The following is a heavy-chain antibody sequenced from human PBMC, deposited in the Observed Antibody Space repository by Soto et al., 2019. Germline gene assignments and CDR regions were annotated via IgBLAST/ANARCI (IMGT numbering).Heavy chain of an antibody. D-gene: IGHD6-13*01. CDR2: IYHSGST. V-gene: IGHV4-38-2*02. J-gene: IGHJ4*02. CDR1: GYSISSGYY. Sequence: SETLSLTRAVSGYSISSGYYWGWIRQPPGKGLEWIGSIYHSGSTYYNPSLKSRVTISVDTSKNQFSLKLSSVTAADTAVYYCAREIAAADTSYFDYWGQGTLVTVSS. CDR3: AREIAAADTSYFDY.